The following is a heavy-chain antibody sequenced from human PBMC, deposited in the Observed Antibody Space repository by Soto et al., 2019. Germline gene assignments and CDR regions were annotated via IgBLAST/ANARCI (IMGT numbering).Heavy chain of an antibody. CDR1: GYIFTAYY. J-gene: IGHJ4*02. CDR2: INPKSGDT. CDR3: ARDQSSSSTWPFAH. V-gene: IGHV1-2*02. D-gene: IGHD2-2*01. Sequence: ASVKVSCKASGYIFTAYYIQWVRQAPGQGLEWMGWINPKSGDTKYAQKFQGRVTMTRDTSMNTADMDLSRLTSDDTAVYYCARDQSSSSTWPFAHWGQGSLVTVSS.